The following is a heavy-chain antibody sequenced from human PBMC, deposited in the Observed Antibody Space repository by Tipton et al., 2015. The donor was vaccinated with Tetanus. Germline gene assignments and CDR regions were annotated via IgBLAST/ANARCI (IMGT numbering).Heavy chain of an antibody. D-gene: IGHD3-9*01. CDR3: ARERGNRGNAFDP. V-gene: IGHV1-46*01. CDR1: GYTFTSYH. J-gene: IGHJ3*01. CDR2: INPSGGLT. Sequence: QSGPEVKKPGASVKVSCKASGYTFTSYHMHWVRQAPGQGLDWMGTINPSGGLTGYAQKFKGRVIMTRDTSTTTVYLELDSLTSDDTAVYYCARERGNRGNAFDPWGQGTMVTVSS.